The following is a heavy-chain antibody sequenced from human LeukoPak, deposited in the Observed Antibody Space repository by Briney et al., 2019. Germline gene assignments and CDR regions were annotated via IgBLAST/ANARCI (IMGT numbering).Heavy chain of an antibody. CDR3: ARGRWLQSYYLDY. Sequence: GGSLRLSCAASGFTFSSYGMHWVRQAPGKGLEWVAVISYDGSNKYYADSVKGRFTISRDNSKNTLYLQMNSLRAEDTAVYYCARGRWLQSYYLDYWGQGTLVTVSS. CDR2: ISYDGSNK. D-gene: IGHD5-24*01. J-gene: IGHJ4*02. CDR1: GFTFSSYG. V-gene: IGHV3-30*03.